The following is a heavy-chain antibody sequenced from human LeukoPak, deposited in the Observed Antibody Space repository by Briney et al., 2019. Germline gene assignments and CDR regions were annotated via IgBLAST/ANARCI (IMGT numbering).Heavy chain of an antibody. CDR1: GYTFTSYA. CDR2: IIPISGTA. CDR3: ARDRTRSSAWYSPDD. J-gene: IGHJ4*02. Sequence: ASVKVSCKASGYTFTSYAMNWVRQAPGQGLEWMGGIIPISGTANYAQKFQGRLTITADESTSTAYMDLSSLRSEDTAVYYCARDRTRSSAWYSPDDWGQGTLVTVSS. V-gene: IGHV1-69*13. D-gene: IGHD6-19*01.